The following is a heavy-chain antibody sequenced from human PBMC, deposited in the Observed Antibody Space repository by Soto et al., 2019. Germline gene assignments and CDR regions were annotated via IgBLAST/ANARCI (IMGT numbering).Heavy chain of an antibody. CDR2: IYWDDDP. J-gene: IGHJ3*01. Sequence: QITLKESGPTLVKPTQTLTLTCIFSGFSFSADGVGVGWIRQPPGKALEWLALIYWDDDPRYRPSLKSRLTITKDSSKSQVVLTMTNRDPLDTATYYCAHAFGGTSWPNDAFDVWGQGTVVTVSS. V-gene: IGHV2-5*02. D-gene: IGHD3-16*01. CDR3: AHAFGGTSWPNDAFDV. CDR1: GFSFSADGVG.